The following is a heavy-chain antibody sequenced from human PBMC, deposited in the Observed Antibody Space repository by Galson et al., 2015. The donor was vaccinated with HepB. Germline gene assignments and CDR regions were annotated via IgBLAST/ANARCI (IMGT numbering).Heavy chain of an antibody. CDR3: ARGHIVVVTAQDY. J-gene: IGHJ4*02. CDR1: GFKFDDHG. V-gene: IGHV3-20*04. D-gene: IGHD2-21*02. Sequence: SLRLSCAASGFKFDDHGMSWVRQAPGKGLEWVSGINWSGGSIDYAVSVKGRFTISRDNAKNSLYLQLNSLRAEDTALYYCARGHIVVVTAQDYWGQGTLVTVSS. CDR2: INWSGGSI.